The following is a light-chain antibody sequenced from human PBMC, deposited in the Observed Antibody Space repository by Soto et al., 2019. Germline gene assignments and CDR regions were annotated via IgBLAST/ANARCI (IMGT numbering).Light chain of an antibody. J-gene: IGKJ2*01. CDR3: QQYGSSPFT. CDR1: QSVSSNY. V-gene: IGKV3-20*01. CDR2: GSS. Sequence: EIVLTQSPDTLSFSPGDRATLACRASQSVSSNYVAWYQQKPGQAPRLLTHGSSSRATGIPDRFSGRGFGTDFTLVISRLEPEDFAVYYCQQYGSSPFTFGQGTKLEIK.